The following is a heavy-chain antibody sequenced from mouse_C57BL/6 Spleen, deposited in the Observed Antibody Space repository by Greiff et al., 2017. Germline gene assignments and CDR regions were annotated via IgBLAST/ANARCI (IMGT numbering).Heavy chain of an antibody. CDR2: IRNKANGYTT. CDR1: GFTFTDYY. J-gene: IGHJ4*01. CDR3: AQYRGVMDY. Sequence: EVKLVESGGGLVQPGGSLSLSCAASGFTFTDYYMSWVRQPPGKALEWLGFIRNKANGYTTEYSASVKGRFTISRDNSQSILYLQMNALGAEDSATYCCAQYRGVMDYWGQGTTGTVSS. V-gene: IGHV7-3*01.